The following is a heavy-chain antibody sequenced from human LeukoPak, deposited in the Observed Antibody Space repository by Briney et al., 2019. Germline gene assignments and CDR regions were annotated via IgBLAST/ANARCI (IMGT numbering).Heavy chain of an antibody. V-gene: IGHV3-53*04. CDR2: IYSGGST. CDR1: GFTVSSNY. D-gene: IGHD3-22*01. Sequence: GRSLRLSCAASGFTVSSNYMSWVRQAPGKGLEWVSVIYSGGSTYYADSVKGRFTISRHNSKNTLYLQMNSLRAEDTAVYHCARGAYYYDSSGYSPPTQIDYWGQGTLVTVSS. J-gene: IGHJ4*02. CDR3: ARGAYYYDSSGYSPPTQIDY.